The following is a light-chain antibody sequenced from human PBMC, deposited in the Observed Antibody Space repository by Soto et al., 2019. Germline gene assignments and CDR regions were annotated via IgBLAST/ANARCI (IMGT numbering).Light chain of an antibody. V-gene: IGKV3-20*01. CDR2: DAS. CDR1: QTVSSNY. Sequence: EMGLTQSPGTLSLSPGERATRSCRASQTVSSNYLTWYQQKPGQAPRLLIYDASTRATGIPDRFSGSGSGTDFTLTISRLEPEDFAVYYCQQYGTSPQTFGQGTKADIK. J-gene: IGKJ1*01. CDR3: QQYGTSPQT.